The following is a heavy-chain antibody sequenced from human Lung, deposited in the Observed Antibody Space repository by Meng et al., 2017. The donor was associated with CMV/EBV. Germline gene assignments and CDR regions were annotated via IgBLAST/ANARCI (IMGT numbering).Heavy chain of an antibody. J-gene: IGHJ4*02. Sequence: HRLQSGVEVKKPGAPVRVSCKASGYTFTHHGISWIRQAPGQGLEWMGWISCYNGDTNYAQKFQGKVTMTTDTSTSTAYMDLRSLRSDDTAVYYCARDPSNTSGRYAYFDYWGQGTLVTVFS. CDR2: ISCYNGDT. D-gene: IGHD6-19*01. V-gene: IGHV1-18*01. CDR1: GYTFTHHG. CDR3: ARDPSNTSGRYAYFDY.